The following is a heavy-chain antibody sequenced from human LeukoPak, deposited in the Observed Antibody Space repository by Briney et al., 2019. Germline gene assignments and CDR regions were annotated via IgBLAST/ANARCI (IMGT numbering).Heavy chain of an antibody. CDR1: GYSISSGYY. Sequence: PSETLSLTCAVSGYSISSGYYWGWIRQLPGKGLEWIGSIYHSGSTYYNPSLKSRVTISVDTSKNQFSLKLSSVTAADTAVYYCARLEGTIFGVVDFWGQGTLVTVSS. D-gene: IGHD3-3*01. CDR3: ARLEGTIFGVVDF. CDR2: IYHSGST. V-gene: IGHV4-38-2*01. J-gene: IGHJ4*02.